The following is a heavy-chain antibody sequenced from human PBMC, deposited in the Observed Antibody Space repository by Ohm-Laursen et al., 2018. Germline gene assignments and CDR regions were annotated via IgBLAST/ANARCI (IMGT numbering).Heavy chain of an antibody. CDR2: ISGSGGST. Sequence: SLRLSCSASGFTFSSYAMSWVRQAPGKGLEWVSAISGSGGSTYYADSVKGRFTISRDNPKNTLYLQMNSLRAEDTAVYYCAKGSRSSHYGSGRDNWFDPWGQGTLVTVSS. V-gene: IGHV3-23*01. D-gene: IGHD3-10*01. CDR1: GFTFSSYA. CDR3: AKGSRSSHYGSGRDNWFDP. J-gene: IGHJ5*02.